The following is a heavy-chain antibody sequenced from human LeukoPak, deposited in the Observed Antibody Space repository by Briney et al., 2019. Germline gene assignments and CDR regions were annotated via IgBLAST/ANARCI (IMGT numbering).Heavy chain of an antibody. CDR3: AKDLGPGSMATSPGFDY. J-gene: IGHJ4*02. CDR2: ISWNSGSI. Sequence: GRSLRPSCAASGFTFDDYAMHWVRQAPGKGLEWVSGISWNSGSIGYADSVKGRFTISRDNAKTSLYLQMNSLRAEDTALYYCAKDLGPGSMATSPGFDYWGQGTLVTVSS. CDR1: GFTFDDYA. V-gene: IGHV3-9*01. D-gene: IGHD5-24*01.